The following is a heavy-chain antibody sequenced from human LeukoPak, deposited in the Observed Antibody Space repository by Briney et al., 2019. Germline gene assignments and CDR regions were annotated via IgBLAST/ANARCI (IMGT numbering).Heavy chain of an antibody. CDR1: GGTFISYA. CDR3: ARERGYSYGYSPLDY. J-gene: IGHJ4*02. CDR2: IITIFGTA. D-gene: IGHD5-18*01. Sequence: SVKLSCKASGGTFISYAISWVRQAPGQGLEWMGGIITIFGTANYAQKFQGRVTITTDESTSTAYMELSSLRSEDTAVYYCARERGYSYGYSPLDYWGQGTLVTVSS. V-gene: IGHV1-69*05.